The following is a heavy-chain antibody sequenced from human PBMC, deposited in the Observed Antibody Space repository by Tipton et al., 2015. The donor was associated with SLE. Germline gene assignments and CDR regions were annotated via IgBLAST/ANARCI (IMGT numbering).Heavy chain of an antibody. V-gene: IGHV4-59*11. CDR2: IYYSGST. D-gene: IGHD3-10*01. CDR3: ARDPGETDAFDI. J-gene: IGHJ3*02. CDR1: GGSISSHY. Sequence: TLSLTCTVSGGSISSHYWSWIRQPPGKGLEWIGYIYYSGSTNYNPSLKSRVTISVDTSKNQFSLKLSSVTAADTAVDYCARDPGETDAFDIWGQGTMVTVSS.